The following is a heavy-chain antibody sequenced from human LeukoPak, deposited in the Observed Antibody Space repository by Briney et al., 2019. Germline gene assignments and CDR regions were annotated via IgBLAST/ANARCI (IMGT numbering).Heavy chain of an antibody. CDR3: ARHPACSSCSCSFWGFDY. D-gene: IGHD2-2*01. Sequence: SETLSLTCTVSGGSVSSSTYYWGWIRQSPEEGLEWIGTIYYRGNAYYNPSLKSRVTISLDTSKNQLSLKLSSVTAADTAVYYCARHPACSSCSCSFWGFDYCGQGTLVTVSS. CDR1: GGSVSSSTYY. CDR2: IYYRGNA. V-gene: IGHV4-39*01. J-gene: IGHJ4*02.